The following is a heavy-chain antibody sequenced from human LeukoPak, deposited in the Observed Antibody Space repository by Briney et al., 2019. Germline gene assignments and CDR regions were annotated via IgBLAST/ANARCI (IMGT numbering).Heavy chain of an antibody. Sequence: SVMVSCKASGGTFSSYAISWVRQAPGQGLEWMGGIIPIFGTANYAQKFQGRVTITTDESTSTAYMELSSLRSEDTAVYYCARGTIAAARFDPWGQGTLVTVSS. V-gene: IGHV1-69*05. D-gene: IGHD6-13*01. CDR1: GGTFSSYA. CDR3: ARGTIAAARFDP. J-gene: IGHJ5*02. CDR2: IIPIFGTA.